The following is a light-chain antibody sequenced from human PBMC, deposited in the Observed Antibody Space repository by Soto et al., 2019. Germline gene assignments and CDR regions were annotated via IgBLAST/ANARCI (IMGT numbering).Light chain of an antibody. V-gene: IGLV2-11*01. Sequence: QSALTQPRSVSGSPGQSVTISCTGTSSDVGGYKSVSWFQQHPGKAPKLMIYDVTRRPSGVPDRFSGSKSGNTASLTISGLQADDEADYYCCSSAGSDTFGVVFGGGTKLTVL. CDR3: CSSAGSDTFGVV. J-gene: IGLJ2*01. CDR2: DVT. CDR1: SSDVGGYKS.